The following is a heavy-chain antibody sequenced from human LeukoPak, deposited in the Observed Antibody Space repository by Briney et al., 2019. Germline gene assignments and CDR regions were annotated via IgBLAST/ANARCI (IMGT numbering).Heavy chain of an antibody. CDR2: IRRKADGGTT. Sequence: PGGSLRLSCTPSGFIFGDYHLSWFRQAPGKGLEWLGFIRRKADGGTTEHAASVKGRFFISGDDSKSIAYLQMNSLKIEDTGVYYCSRVMGMATIVDYWGQGTLVTVSS. D-gene: IGHD5-24*01. CDR3: SRVMGMATIVDY. J-gene: IGHJ4*02. CDR1: GFIFGDYH. V-gene: IGHV3-49*03.